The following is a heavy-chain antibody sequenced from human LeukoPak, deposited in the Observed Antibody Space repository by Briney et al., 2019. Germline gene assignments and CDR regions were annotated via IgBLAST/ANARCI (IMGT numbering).Heavy chain of an antibody. CDR1: GFRFTNYW. CDR2: IKSEGSDK. D-gene: IGHD6-19*01. CDR3: AKNGGWTFDY. J-gene: IGHJ4*02. V-gene: IGHV3-7*03. Sequence: PGGSLRLSCAASGFRFTNYWMTWVRQAPGKGLEWVAIIKSEGSDKYYVDSVKGRFTISRDNAKNSLYLQMNSLRAEDTAFYYCAKNGGWTFDYWSQGILVTVSS.